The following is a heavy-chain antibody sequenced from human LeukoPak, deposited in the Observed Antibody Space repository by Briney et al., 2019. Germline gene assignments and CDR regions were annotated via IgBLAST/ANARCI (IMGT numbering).Heavy chain of an antibody. V-gene: IGHV3-49*03. Sequence: GGSLRLSCTASGFTFGDYAMSWFRQAPGKGLEWVGFIRSKAYGGTTEYAASVKGRFTISRDESKSIAYLQMNSLKTEDTAVYYCNRWRSGYDYRGFGYWGQGTLVTVSS. CDR3: NRWRSGYDYRGFGY. CDR1: GFTFGDYA. J-gene: IGHJ4*02. CDR2: IRSKAYGGTT. D-gene: IGHD3-22*01.